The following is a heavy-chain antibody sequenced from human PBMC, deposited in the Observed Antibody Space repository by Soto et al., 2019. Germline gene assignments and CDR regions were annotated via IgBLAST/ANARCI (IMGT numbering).Heavy chain of an antibody. CDR1: GFTFSSYW. CDR2: IKQDGSEK. D-gene: IGHD4-17*01. J-gene: IGHJ5*02. CDR3: AIPPPTVTTPLWIDL. Sequence: PGGSLRLSCAASGFTFSSYWMSWVRQAPGKGLEWVANIKQDGSEKYYVDSVKGRFTISRDNAKNSLYLQMNSLRAEDTAVYYCAIPPPTVTTPLWIDLSGQGTLVTVSS. V-gene: IGHV3-7*05.